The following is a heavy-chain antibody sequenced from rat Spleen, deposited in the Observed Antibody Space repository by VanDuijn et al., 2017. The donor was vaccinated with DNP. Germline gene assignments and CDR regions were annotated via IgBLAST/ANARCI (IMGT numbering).Heavy chain of an antibody. CDR2: ISYDGGST. D-gene: IGHD4-3*01. Sequence: EVQLVESGGGLVQPGRSLKLSCAASGFTFSDYYMAWVRQAPTKGLEWVAYISYDGGSTYYGDSVKGRFTISRDNAKSTLYLQMNSLRSEDMATYYCATQVHNSGSSWGQGVMVTVSS. CDR1: GFTFSDYY. J-gene: IGHJ2*01. V-gene: IGHV5-22*01. CDR3: ATQVHNSGSS.